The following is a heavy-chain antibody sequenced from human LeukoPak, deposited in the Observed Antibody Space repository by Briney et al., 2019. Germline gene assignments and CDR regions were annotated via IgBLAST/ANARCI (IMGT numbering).Heavy chain of an antibody. D-gene: IGHD3-3*01. V-gene: IGHV1-18*01. CDR2: INAYNGNT. Sequence: GASVKVSFMASGYTFTSYGISWVRQAPGQGLKWMGWINAYNGNTNYAQKLHGRVTMTTDTSTSTAYMELRSLRSDDTDVYYCAREKKGRITIFGVVIKPTYYFDYWGQGTLVTVSS. J-gene: IGHJ4*02. CDR3: AREKKGRITIFGVVIKPTYYFDY. CDR1: GYTFTSYG.